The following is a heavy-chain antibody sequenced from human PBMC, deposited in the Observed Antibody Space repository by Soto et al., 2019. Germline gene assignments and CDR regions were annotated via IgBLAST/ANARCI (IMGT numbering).Heavy chain of an antibody. J-gene: IGHJ6*02. V-gene: IGHV5-10-1*01. CDR3: ARPGAGTTHDYYYYYGMDV. D-gene: IGHD1-1*01. CDR2: IDPSDSYT. CDR1: GYSFTSYW. Sequence: PGESLKISCKGSGYSFTSYWISWVRQMPGKGLEWMGRIDPSDSYTNYSPSFQGHVTISADKSISTAYLQWSSLKASDTAMYYCARPGAGTTHDYYYYYGMDVWGQGTTVTVSS.